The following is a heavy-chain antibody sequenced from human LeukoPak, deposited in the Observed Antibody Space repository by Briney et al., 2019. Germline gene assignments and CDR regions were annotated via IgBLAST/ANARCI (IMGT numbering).Heavy chain of an antibody. CDR1: GFTFGGYA. D-gene: IGHD3-22*01. CDR3: TRDRAYYYDSSGYYYCYF. J-gene: IGHJ4*02. CDR2: IRSKAYGGTT. Sequence: GRSLRLSCTTSGFTFGGYALSWVRQAPGKGLEWVGIIRSKAYGGTTEYAASVKGRFTISRDDSKSIAYLQMNSLKTEDTAVYYCTRDRAYYYDSSGYYYCYFWGQGTLVTVSS. V-gene: IGHV3-49*04.